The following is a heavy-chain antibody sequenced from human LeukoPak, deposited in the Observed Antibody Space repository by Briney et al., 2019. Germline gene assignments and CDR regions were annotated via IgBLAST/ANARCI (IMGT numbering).Heavy chain of an antibody. Sequence: GGSLRLSCAASGFTSSSYWMHWVRQAPGKGLVWVSRINSDGSNTNYADSVKGRSTISRDNAKNTVYLQMNSLRAEDTAVYYCAGPLRSIYYYTMDVWAQGTTVTVSS. V-gene: IGHV3-74*01. D-gene: IGHD1-14*01. CDR3: AGPLRSIYYYTMDV. CDR2: INSDGSNT. J-gene: IGHJ6*02. CDR1: GFTSSSYW.